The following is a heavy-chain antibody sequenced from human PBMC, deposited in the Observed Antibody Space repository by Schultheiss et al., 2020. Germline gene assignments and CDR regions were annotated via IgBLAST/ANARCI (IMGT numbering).Heavy chain of an antibody. D-gene: IGHD2-2*01. CDR2: IYYSGST. J-gene: IGHJ4*02. CDR3: ARGSGNVVVPAALRPFDY. V-gene: IGHV4-31*11. Sequence: SETLSLTCAVSGGSISSGDYYWSWIRQHPGKGLEWIGYIYYSGSTYYNPSLKSRVTISVDTSKNQFSLKLSSVTAADTAVYYCARGSGNVVVPAALRPFDYWGQGTLVTVSS. CDR1: GGSISSGDYY.